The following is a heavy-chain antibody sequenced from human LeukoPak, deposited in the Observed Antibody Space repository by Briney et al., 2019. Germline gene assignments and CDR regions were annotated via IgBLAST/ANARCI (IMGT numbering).Heavy chain of an antibody. D-gene: IGHD1-1*01. CDR3: ARGGLEPVDF. CDR2: MSYDGSNK. CDR1: GFSFSDHG. V-gene: IGHV3-30*03. J-gene: IGHJ4*02. Sequence: GGSLRLSCAASGFSFSDHGMHWVRQAPGKGLEWVAVMSYDGSNKDYADSVKGRFTISRDNAKNTLYLQMSSLRADDTAVYYCARGGLEPVDFWGQGTLVTVSS.